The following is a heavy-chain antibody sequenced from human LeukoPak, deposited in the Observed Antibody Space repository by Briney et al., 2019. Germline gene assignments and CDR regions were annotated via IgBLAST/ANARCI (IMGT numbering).Heavy chain of an antibody. Sequence: GGSLRLSCAASGFIFGSYAMNWVRQAPGKGLEWVSVLSANGGKTFYADSVKGRFTISRDNSKNTLYLQMNSLRAEDTAVYYCAKGKDCANGVCRTFDYRGQGTLVAVSS. CDR3: AKGKDCANGVCRTFDY. D-gene: IGHD2-8*01. CDR2: LSANGGKT. J-gene: IGHJ4*02. V-gene: IGHV3-23*01. CDR1: GFIFGSYA.